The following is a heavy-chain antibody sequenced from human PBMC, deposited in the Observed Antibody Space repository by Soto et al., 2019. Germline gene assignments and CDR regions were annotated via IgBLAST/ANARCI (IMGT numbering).Heavy chain of an antibody. CDR1: GFTFSSYA. CDR2: ISYDGSNK. Sequence: GGSLRLSCAASGFTFSSYAMHWVRQAPGKGLEWVAVISYDGSNKYYADSVKGRFTISRDNSKNTLYLQMNSLRAEDTAVYYCAREPLYCTNGVCFGMDVWGQGTTVTVSS. CDR3: AREPLYCTNGVCFGMDV. D-gene: IGHD2-8*01. V-gene: IGHV3-30-3*01. J-gene: IGHJ6*02.